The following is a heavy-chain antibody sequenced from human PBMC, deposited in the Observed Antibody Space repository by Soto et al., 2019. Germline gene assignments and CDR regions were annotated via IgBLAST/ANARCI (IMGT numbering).Heavy chain of an antibody. D-gene: IGHD3-10*01. V-gene: IGHV3-53*01. CDR3: GSRGGGGGY. Sequence: EVQLVESGGGLIQPGGSLRLSCAVSGFTVSNNYMSWVRQAPGKGLEGVSVIYSGGYTAYGDSVKGRFTISRDNSKKTLYLQKNSLGAAAQGVFSGGSRGGGGGYWGQGTLVTVSS. CDR1: GFTVSNNY. J-gene: IGHJ4*02. CDR2: IYSGGYT.